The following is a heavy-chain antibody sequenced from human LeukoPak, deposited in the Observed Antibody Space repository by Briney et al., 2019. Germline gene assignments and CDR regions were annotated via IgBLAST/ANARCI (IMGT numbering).Heavy chain of an antibody. Sequence: SVKVSCKASGGTFSSYAISWVRQAPGQGLEWMGGIIPIFGTANYAQKFQGRVTITADESTSTAYMELSSLRSEDTAVYYCARGAPGSSGWCGYWGQGTLVTVSS. V-gene: IGHV1-69*13. CDR2: IIPIFGTA. CDR1: GGTFSSYA. J-gene: IGHJ4*02. D-gene: IGHD6-19*01. CDR3: ARGAPGSSGWCGY.